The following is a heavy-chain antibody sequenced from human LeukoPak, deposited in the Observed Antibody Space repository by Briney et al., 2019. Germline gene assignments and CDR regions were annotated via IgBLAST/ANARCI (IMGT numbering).Heavy chain of an antibody. V-gene: IGHV1-2*02. J-gene: IGHJ5*02. CDR2: INPNSGGT. D-gene: IGHD4-23*01. CDR1: GYAFTGYY. CDR3: ARAETVVTPNVWFDP. Sequence: ASVKVSCKASGYAFTGYYMHWVRQAPGQGLEWMGWINPNSGGTNYAQKFQGRVTMTRDTSISTAYMELSRLRSDDTAVYYCARAETVVTPNVWFDPWGQGTLVTVSS.